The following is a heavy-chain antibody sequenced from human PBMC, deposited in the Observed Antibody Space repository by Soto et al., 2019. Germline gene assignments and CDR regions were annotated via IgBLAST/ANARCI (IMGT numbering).Heavy chain of an antibody. J-gene: IGHJ3*02. CDR2: INHSGST. V-gene: IGHV4-34*01. Sequence: PSETLSLTCAVYGGSFSGYYWSWIRQPPGKGLEWIGEINHSGSTNYNPSLKSRVTISVDTSKNQFSLKLSSVTAADTAVYYCARRPRFVVVVAATRAVGAFDIWGQGTMVTVSS. CDR3: ARRPRFVVVVAATRAVGAFDI. D-gene: IGHD2-15*01. CDR1: GGSFSGYY.